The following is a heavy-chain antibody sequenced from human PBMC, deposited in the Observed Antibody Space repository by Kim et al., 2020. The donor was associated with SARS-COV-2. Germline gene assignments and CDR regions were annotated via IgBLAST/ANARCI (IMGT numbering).Heavy chain of an antibody. Sequence: GGSLRLSCAASEFPFDDYGMNWVRQSPGKGLEWVCRINWNGSDKKYEASVEGRFTISRDNAKNSLYLEMNSLRVEDTALYFCVRDNKGSSYYGMDFWGQGTTVIVSS. CDR2: INWNGSDK. CDR3: VRDNKGSSYYGMDF. J-gene: IGHJ6*02. D-gene: IGHD3-16*01. CDR1: EFPFDDYG. V-gene: IGHV3-20*04.